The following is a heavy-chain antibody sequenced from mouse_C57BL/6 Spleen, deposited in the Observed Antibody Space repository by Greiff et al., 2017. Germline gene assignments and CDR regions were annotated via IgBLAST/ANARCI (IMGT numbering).Heavy chain of an antibody. D-gene: IGHD1-1*01. CDR2: INPYNGGT. CDR1: GYTFTDYY. Sequence: EVQLQQSGPVLVKPGASVKMSCKASGYTFTDYYMNWVKQSHGKSLEWIGVINPYNGGTSYNQKFKGKATLTVDKSSSTAYMELNSLTSEDSAVYYCAREGVYYGSSPAWFAYWGQGTLVTVSA. CDR3: AREGVYYGSSPAWFAY. V-gene: IGHV1-19*01. J-gene: IGHJ3*01.